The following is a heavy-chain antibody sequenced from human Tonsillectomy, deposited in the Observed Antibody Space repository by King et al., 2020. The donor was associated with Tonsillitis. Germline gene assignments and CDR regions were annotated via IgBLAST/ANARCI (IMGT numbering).Heavy chain of an antibody. V-gene: IGHV3-9*01. D-gene: IGHD3-10*01. CDR3: AKVAGGGSGSYYDAFDI. CDR1: GFTFDDYA. J-gene: IGHJ3*02. Sequence: VQLVESGGGLVQPGRSLRLSCAASGFTFDDYAMHWVRQAPGKGLEWVSGISWNSGSIGYADSVKGRFTISRGNAKNSLYLRMNSLRAEDTALYYCAKVAGGGSGSYYDAFDIWGQGTMVTVSS. CDR2: ISWNSGSI.